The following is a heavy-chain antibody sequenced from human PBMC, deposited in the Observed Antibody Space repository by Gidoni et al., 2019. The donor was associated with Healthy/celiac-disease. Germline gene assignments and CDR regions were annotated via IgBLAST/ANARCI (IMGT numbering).Heavy chain of an antibody. J-gene: IGHJ4*02. CDR2: IYSGGST. Sequence: EVQLVETGGGLIQPGGSLRLSCAASGFTVSSNYMSWVRQAPGKGLEWVSVIYSGGSTYYADSGKGRFTSSRDNSKNTLYLQMNSLRAEDTAVYYCASGYSYGKIDYWGQGTLVTVSS. D-gene: IGHD5-18*01. CDR3: ASGYSYGKIDY. CDR1: GFTVSSNY. V-gene: IGHV3-53*02.